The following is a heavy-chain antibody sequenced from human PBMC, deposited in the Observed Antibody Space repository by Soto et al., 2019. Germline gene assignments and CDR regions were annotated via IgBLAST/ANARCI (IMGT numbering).Heavy chain of an antibody. D-gene: IGHD3-10*01. CDR3: ARGDYYGSGSYPYYYYYGMDV. J-gene: IGHJ6*02. CDR1: GYTFTSYG. CDR2: ISAYNGNT. V-gene: IGHV1-18*01. Sequence: ASVKVSCKASGYTFTSYGISWVRQAPGQGLEWMGWISAYNGNTNYAQKLQGRVTMTTDTSTSTAYMELRSLRSDDTAVYYCARGDYYGSGSYPYYYYYGMDVWGQGTTVTVSS.